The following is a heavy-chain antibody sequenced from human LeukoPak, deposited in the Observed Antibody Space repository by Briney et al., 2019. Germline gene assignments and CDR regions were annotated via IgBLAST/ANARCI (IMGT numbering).Heavy chain of an antibody. J-gene: IGHJ4*02. Sequence: GGSLRLSCAASGFTFSDYYMSWIRQAPGKGLEWVSYISSSGSTIYYADSVKGRLTISRDKAKNSLYLQMNSLRAEHTAVSYCARSMVRGVISDWGQGTLVTVSS. CDR3: ARSMVRGVISD. D-gene: IGHD3-10*01. CDR1: GFTFSDYY. V-gene: IGHV3-11*04. CDR2: ISSSGSTI.